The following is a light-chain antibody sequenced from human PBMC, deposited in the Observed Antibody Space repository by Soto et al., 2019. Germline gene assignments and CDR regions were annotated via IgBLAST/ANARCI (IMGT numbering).Light chain of an antibody. CDR1: QSISSY. CDR2: AAS. CDR3: QHYNSYSEA. Sequence: DIQMTQSPSSLSASVEDRFTITCRASQSISSYLNWYQQKPGKAPKLLIYAASSLQSGVPSRFSGSGSGTDFTLTISSLQPDDFATYYCQHYNSYSEAFGQGTKVDIK. J-gene: IGKJ1*01. V-gene: IGKV1-39*01.